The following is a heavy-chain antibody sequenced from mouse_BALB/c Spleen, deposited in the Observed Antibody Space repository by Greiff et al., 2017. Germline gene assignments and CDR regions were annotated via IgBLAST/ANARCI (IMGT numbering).Heavy chain of an antibody. CDR3: ARRRSTGDFDY. D-gene: IGHD4-1*02. CDR2: ISTYYGDA. V-gene: IGHV1S137*01. J-gene: IGHJ2*01. Sequence: QVQLKQSGAELVRPGVSVKISCKGSGYTFTDYAMHWVKQSHAKSLEWIGVISTYYGDASYNQKFKGKATMTVDKSSSTAYMELARLTSEDSAIYYCARRRSTGDFDYWGQGTTLTVSS. CDR1: GYTFTDYA.